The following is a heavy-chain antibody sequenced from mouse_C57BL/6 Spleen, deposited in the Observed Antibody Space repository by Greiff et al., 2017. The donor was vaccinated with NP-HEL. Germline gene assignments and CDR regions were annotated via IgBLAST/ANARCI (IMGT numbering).Heavy chain of an antibody. CDR2: TFYSGIT. CDR1: GFSINSDCY. Sequence: EVQLQESGPSLVRPSQTLSLTCTVTGFSINSDCYWIWIRQFPGNKLEYIGYTFYSGITYYNPSLESRTYITRDTSKNQFSLKLSAVTTEDTATYYCARDLTVAWYFDVWGTGTTVTVSS. J-gene: IGHJ1*03. CDR3: ARDLTVAWYFDV. D-gene: IGHD1-1*01. V-gene: IGHV3-3*01.